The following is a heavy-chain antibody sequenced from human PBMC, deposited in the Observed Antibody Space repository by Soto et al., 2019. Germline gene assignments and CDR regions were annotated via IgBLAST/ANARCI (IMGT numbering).Heavy chain of an antibody. CDR2: ISGSGGST. Sequence: EVQLLESGGGLVQPGGSLRLSCAASGFTFSSYAMSWVRQAPGKGLEWVSAISGSGGSTYYADSVKGRFTISRDNSKNTLYLQMNSLRAEDTAVYYCAGGGWLLLGAFDIWGQGTMVTVSS. CDR3: AGGGWLLLGAFDI. CDR1: GFTFSSYA. D-gene: IGHD2-15*01. J-gene: IGHJ3*02. V-gene: IGHV3-23*01.